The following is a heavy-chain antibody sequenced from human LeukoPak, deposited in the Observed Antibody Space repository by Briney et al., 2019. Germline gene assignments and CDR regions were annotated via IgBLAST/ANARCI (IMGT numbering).Heavy chain of an antibody. Sequence: GGSLRLSFAASGFTFSRYVMHWVRQAPGKGLEWVAVISYDGSNKYYADSVKGRFTISRDNSKNTLYLQMNSLRAEDTAVYYCARWSGYFDYWGQGTLVTVSS. V-gene: IGHV3-30-3*01. CDR2: ISYDGSNK. J-gene: IGHJ4*02. CDR3: ARWSGYFDY. D-gene: IGHD3-3*01. CDR1: GFTFSRYV.